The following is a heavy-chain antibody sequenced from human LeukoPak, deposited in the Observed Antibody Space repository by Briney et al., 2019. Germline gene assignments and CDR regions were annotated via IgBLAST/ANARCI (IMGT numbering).Heavy chain of an antibody. CDR2: INPNSGGT. D-gene: IGHD5-18*01. Sequence: ASVKVSCKASGYTFTSYDINWVRQAPGQGLEWMGWINPNSGGTNYAQKFQGRVTMTTDTSTSTAYMELRSLRSDDTAVYFCARVSPNRRISYGYQNWFDPWGQGTLVSVSS. CDR1: GYTFTSYD. V-gene: IGHV1-2*02. J-gene: IGHJ5*02. CDR3: ARVSPNRRISYGYQNWFDP.